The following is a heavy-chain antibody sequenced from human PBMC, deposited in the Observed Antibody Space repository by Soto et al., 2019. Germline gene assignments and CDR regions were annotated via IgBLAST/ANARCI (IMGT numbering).Heavy chain of an antibody. J-gene: IGHJ4*02. CDR1: GGSISSSVYS. CDR3: ARVHGDYGRYFDY. Sequence: SETLSLTCAVSGGSISSSVYSWSWIRQPLGKGLEWVGYIYHSGNTYYNPSLKSRVNISADRSKNQFSLKLSSVTAADTAVYFCARVHGDYGRYFDYWGQGTLVT. V-gene: IGHV4-30-2*01. CDR2: IYHSGNT. D-gene: IGHD4-17*01.